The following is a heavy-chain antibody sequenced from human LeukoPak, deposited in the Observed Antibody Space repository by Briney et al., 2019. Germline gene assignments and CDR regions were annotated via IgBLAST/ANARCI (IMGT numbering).Heavy chain of an antibody. CDR1: GFPFSNSW. Sequence: GGSLRLSCAVSGFPFSNSWMYWVRQAPGKGLEGVANIKSDGRGISYVDSVKGRFIISRDNARNSLYLQMNSLRVEDTAVYFCAGGNSMDVWGKGTAVTVSS. J-gene: IGHJ6*04. CDR2: IKSDGRGI. CDR3: AGGNSMDV. D-gene: IGHD1/OR15-1a*01. V-gene: IGHV3-7*03.